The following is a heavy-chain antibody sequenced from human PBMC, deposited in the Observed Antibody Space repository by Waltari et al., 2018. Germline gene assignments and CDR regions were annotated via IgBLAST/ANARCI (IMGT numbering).Heavy chain of an antibody. CDR2: LHYGGSS. CDR3: ATLPIPLELWYFEL. D-gene: IGHD1-7*01. V-gene: IGHV4-39*01. Sequence: QLQLQESGPGLVNPSETLSLTCTVSGVSISTSRSYWGWIRQPPGKGLDWIGSLHYGGSSYFNPSLKSRVTISVDTSKNQFSLKLTSVTAADTAVYYCATLPIPLELWYFELWGRGTLVTVSS. CDR1: GVSISTSRSY. J-gene: IGHJ2*01.